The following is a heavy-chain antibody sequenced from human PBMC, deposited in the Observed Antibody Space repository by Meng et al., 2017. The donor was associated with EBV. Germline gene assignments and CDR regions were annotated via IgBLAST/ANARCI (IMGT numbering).Heavy chain of an antibody. Sequence: EARLGGSGGVLVPPGGSLNLSCATSGLTFVGSARHWVRPASGKGLEWVGRIRSKTKSYATAYAASVKGRFTISRDDSKNTAYLKMTSLKTEDTAVYYCTRMSSPLDYWGQGTLVTVSS. CDR1: GLTFVGSA. D-gene: IGHD2-15*01. CDR2: IRSKTKSYAT. CDR3: TRMSSPLDY. V-gene: IGHV3-73*01. J-gene: IGHJ4*02.